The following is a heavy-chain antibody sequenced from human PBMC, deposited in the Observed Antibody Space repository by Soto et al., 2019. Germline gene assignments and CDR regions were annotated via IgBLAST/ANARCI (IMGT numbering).Heavy chain of an antibody. J-gene: IGHJ4*01. CDR2: INSDGSST. Sequence: EVQLVESGGGLVQPGGSLRLSCAASGFTFSSYWMHWVRQAPGKGLVWVSRINSDGSSTSYADSVKGRFTISRDNAKNTLYLQMNSLRAADTAVYYCAIGVTQYSGRYRTIDYCGHVNLVTASA. V-gene: IGHV3-74*01. CDR1: GFTFSSYW. CDR3: AIGVTQYSGRYRTIDY. D-gene: IGHD1-26*01.